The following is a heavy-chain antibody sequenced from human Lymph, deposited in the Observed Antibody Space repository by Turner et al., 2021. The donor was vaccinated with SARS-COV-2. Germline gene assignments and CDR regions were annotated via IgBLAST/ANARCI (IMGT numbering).Heavy chain of an antibody. CDR3: ARVVERYNDFWSGYSGGYGLDV. CDR1: GYPFTGYY. V-gene: IGHV1-2*02. Sequence: HVQLEQSGAEVKKLGASVKVPCQASGYPFTGYYMHRVRQAPGQGLEWMGWINPNSGGTNYAQKFQGRVTMTRDTSISTAYMELSRLRSDDTAVYYCARVVERYNDFWSGYSGGYGLDVWGQGTTVTVSS. CDR2: INPNSGGT. J-gene: IGHJ6*02. D-gene: IGHD3-3*01.